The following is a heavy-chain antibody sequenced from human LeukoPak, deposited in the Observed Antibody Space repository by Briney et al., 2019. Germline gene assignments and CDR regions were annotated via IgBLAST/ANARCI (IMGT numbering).Heavy chain of an antibody. D-gene: IGHD2-15*01. J-gene: IGHJ4*02. CDR2: ITSSSSSI. CDR3: ARDYCSGGRCYSVDY. CDR1: GFTFSSYS. V-gene: IGHV3-48*04. Sequence: GGSLRLSCAASGFTFSSYSLNWVRQAPGKGLEWVSYITSSSSSIYYADSVKGRFTISRDNARNSLYLQMNSLRAEDTAMYYCARDYCSGGRCYSVDYWGQGTLVTVSS.